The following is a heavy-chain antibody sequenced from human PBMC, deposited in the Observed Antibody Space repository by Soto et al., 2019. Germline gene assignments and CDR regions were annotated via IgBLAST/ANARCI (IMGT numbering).Heavy chain of an antibody. CDR2: TYHSGST. CDR3: ARGLISGSHYSGGWYYFDS. D-gene: IGHD1-26*01. Sequence: SETLSLTCTVSGGSISSYYWSWIRQPPGKALEWIGHTYHSGSTYYNPSLKSRVTISVDRSKNQFSLELSSVTAADTAVYYCARGLISGSHYSGGWYYFDSWGQGTQVTVSS. V-gene: IGHV4-59*12. CDR1: GGSISSYY. J-gene: IGHJ4*02.